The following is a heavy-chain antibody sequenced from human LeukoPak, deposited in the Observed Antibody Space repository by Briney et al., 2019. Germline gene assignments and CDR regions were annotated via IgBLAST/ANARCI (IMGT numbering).Heavy chain of an antibody. D-gene: IGHD1-1*01. CDR3: ARDAHQQTGTTRVRCYGMDV. CDR1: GFTFSSYA. V-gene: IGHV3-30*04. J-gene: IGHJ6*02. CDR2: ISYDGSNK. Sequence: GGSLRLSCAASGFTFSSYAMHWVRQAPGKGLEWVAVISYDGSNKYYADSVKGRFTISRDNSKNTLYLQMNSLRAEDTAVYYCARDAHQQTGTTRVRCYGMDVWGQGTTVTVSS.